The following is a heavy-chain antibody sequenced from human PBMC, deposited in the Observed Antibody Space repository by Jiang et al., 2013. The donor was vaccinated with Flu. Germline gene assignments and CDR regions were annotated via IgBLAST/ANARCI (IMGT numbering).Heavy chain of an antibody. V-gene: IGHV1-69*01. CDR1: GGTFSSYA. D-gene: IGHD4-17*01. CDR2: IIPIFGTA. Sequence: PGSSVKVSCKASGGTFSSYAISWVRQAPGQGLEWMGGIIPIFGTANYAQKFQGRVTITADESTSTAYMELSSLRSEDTAVYYCARASNDYGDYLYYYYGMDVWGQGTTVTVSS. J-gene: IGHJ6*02. CDR3: ARASNDYGDYLYYYYGMDV.